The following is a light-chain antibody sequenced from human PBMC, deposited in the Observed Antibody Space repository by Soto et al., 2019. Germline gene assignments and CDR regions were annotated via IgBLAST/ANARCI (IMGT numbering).Light chain of an antibody. V-gene: IGKV3-11*01. CDR1: QSFRGL. J-gene: IGKJ5*01. CDR3: QQRHMLPIT. Sequence: VLTQSPVTLSLSPGERATLSCRASQSFRGLLAWYQQKPGQAPRLLIYGAYNRATGIPPRFSGSGSGTDFTLTISSLEPEDSAVYYCQQRHMLPITFGQGTRLEI. CDR2: GAY.